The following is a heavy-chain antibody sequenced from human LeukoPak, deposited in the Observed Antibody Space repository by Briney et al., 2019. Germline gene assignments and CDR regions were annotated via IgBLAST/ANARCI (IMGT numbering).Heavy chain of an antibody. CDR1: GGSFSGYY. J-gene: IGHJ6*03. D-gene: IGHD2-21*02. CDR3: ARHAAYCGGDCPGAWGYYYYYMDV. CDR2: INHSGST. Sequence: PSETLSLTCAVYGGSFSGYYWSWIRQPPGKGLEWIGEINHSGSTNYNPSLKSRVTISVDTSKNQFSLKLSSVTAADTAVYYCARHAAYCGGDCPGAWGYYYYYMDVWGKGTTVTISS. V-gene: IGHV4-34*01.